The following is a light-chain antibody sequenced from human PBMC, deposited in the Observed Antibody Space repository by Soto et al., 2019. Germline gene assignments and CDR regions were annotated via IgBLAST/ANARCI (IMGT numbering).Light chain of an antibody. CDR3: SAFTSSTTLA. CDR2: EVS. J-gene: IGLJ3*02. CDR1: SSDIGGYNY. V-gene: IGLV2-14*01. Sequence: QSALTQPASVSGSPGQSITISCTGTSSDIGGYNYVSWYQQHPGKAPKLMIYEVSNRPSGVSNRFSGSKSGNAASLTISGLQAEDEADHYCSAFTSSTTLAFGGGTKVTVL.